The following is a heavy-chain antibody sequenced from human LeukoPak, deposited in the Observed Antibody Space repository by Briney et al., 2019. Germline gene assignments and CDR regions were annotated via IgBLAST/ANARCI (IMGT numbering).Heavy chain of an antibody. Sequence: ASAKVSFTPSGYTFTIYYMHWVRQAPGQGLEWMGIINPSSGSTSYAQNFQGRVTMTRDTSSSTVNMELRSLRSEDTAVYYCARGYTYGDYWGQGTLVTVSS. CDR1: GYTFTIYY. CDR2: INPSSGST. J-gene: IGHJ4*02. CDR3: ARGYTYGDY. D-gene: IGHD5-18*01. V-gene: IGHV1-46*01.